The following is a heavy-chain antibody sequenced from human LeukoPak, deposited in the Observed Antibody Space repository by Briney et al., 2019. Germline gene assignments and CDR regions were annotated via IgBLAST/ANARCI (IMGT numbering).Heavy chain of an antibody. CDR1: GFTFSSYG. J-gene: IGHJ4*02. V-gene: IGHV3-30*02. CDR3: AKDPNYGDYAGY. Sequence: PGGSLRLSCAASGFTFSSYGMHWVRQAPGKGLEWEAFIRYDGSNKYYADSVKGRFTISRDNSKNTLYLQMNSLRAEDTAVYYCAKDPNYGDYAGYWGQGTLVTVSS. CDR2: IRYDGSNK. D-gene: IGHD4-17*01.